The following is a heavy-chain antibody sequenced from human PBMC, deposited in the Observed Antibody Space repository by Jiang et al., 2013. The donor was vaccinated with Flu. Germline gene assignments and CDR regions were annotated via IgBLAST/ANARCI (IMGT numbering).Heavy chain of an antibody. Sequence: SGAEVKKPGSSVKVSCKASGGTFSSYAISWVRQAPGQGLEWMGRIIPILGIANYAQKFQGRVTITADKSTSTAYMELSSLRSEDTAVYYCARDLGGIAARPYFDYWGQGTLVTVSS. CDR3: ARDLGGIAARPYFDY. J-gene: IGHJ4*02. CDR2: IIPILGIA. D-gene: IGHD6-6*01. V-gene: IGHV1-69*04. CDR1: GGTFSSYA.